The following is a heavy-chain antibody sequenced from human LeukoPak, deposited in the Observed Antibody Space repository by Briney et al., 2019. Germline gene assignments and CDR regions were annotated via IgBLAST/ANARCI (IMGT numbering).Heavy chain of an antibody. CDR3: TRDLPERY. V-gene: IGHV3-53*01. CDR2: IYSGGST. Sequence: GGSLRLTCAASGFTVSNNYMSWVRQAPGKGLEWVSVIYSGGSTYYADSVKGRFTISRDNSKNTLYLQMNSLRVEDTAVYYCTRDLPERYWGQGTLVTVSS. CDR1: GFTVSNNY. J-gene: IGHJ4*02.